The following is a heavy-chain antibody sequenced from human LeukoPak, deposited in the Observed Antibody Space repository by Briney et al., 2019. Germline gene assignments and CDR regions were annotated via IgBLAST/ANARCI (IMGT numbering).Heavy chain of an antibody. CDR3: ARTYYDFWSGNWFDP. CDR2: ISSSGSTI. D-gene: IGHD3-3*01. Sequence: GGSLRLSCAASGFTSSDYYMSWLRQAPGKGLEWVSYISSSGSTIYYADSVKGRFTISRDNAKNSLYLQMNSLRAEDTAVYYCARTYYDFWSGNWFDPWGQGTLVTVSS. J-gene: IGHJ5*02. CDR1: GFTSSDYY. V-gene: IGHV3-11*01.